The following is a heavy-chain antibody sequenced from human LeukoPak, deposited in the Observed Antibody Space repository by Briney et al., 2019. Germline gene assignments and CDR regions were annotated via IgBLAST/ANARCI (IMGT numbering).Heavy chain of an antibody. Sequence: SETLSLTCAVYGGSFSGYYWSWIRQPPGKGLEWIGEIKHGGSTNYNPSLKSRVTISVDTSKNQLSLKLSSVTAADTPVYYCARKNPRTNIVGAVPRYWFDPWGQGTLVTVSS. D-gene: IGHD1-26*01. J-gene: IGHJ5*02. CDR2: IKHGGST. V-gene: IGHV4-34*01. CDR1: GGSFSGYY. CDR3: ARKNPRTNIVGAVPRYWFDP.